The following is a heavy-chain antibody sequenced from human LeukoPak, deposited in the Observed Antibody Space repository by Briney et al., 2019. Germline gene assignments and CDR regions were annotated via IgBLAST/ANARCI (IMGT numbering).Heavy chain of an antibody. V-gene: IGHV3-30*02. Sequence: GGSLRLSCAASGFTFSSYAMHWVRQAPGKGLEWVAFIRYDGSNKYYADSVKGRFTISRDNSKNTLYLQMNSLRAEDTAVYYCATLGYSGYDSILIDYWGQGTLVTVSS. CDR2: IRYDGSNK. CDR1: GFTFSSYA. D-gene: IGHD5-12*01. CDR3: ATLGYSGYDSILIDY. J-gene: IGHJ4*02.